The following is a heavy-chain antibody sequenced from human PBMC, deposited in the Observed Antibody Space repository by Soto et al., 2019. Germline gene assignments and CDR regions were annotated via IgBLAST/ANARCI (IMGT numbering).Heavy chain of an antibody. CDR1: GDSISKTNW. CDR3: ARGEDGGSGSYYHTWLDP. V-gene: IGHV4-4*02. D-gene: IGHD3-10*01. CDR2: IYYTGST. Sequence: PSGTLSLTCAVSGDSISKTNWWCWVRQPPGKGLEWIGDIYYTGSTNYNPSLKSRVTISVDKSKNQFSLKLSSVTVADTAVYYCARGEDGGSGSYYHTWLDPWGQGTLVTVSS. J-gene: IGHJ5*02.